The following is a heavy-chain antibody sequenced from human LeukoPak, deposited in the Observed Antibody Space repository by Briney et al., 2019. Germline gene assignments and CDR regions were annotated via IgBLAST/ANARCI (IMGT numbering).Heavy chain of an antibody. J-gene: IGHJ4*01. CDR3: ARGASRSFDS. CDR2: MNPNSGNT. CDR1: GYTFTTYE. V-gene: IGHV1-8*02. Sequence: ASVKVSCKASGYTFTTYEIHWVRQAPGQGLEWMGWMNPNSGNTAYVQKFQGRVTMTRTTSINTAYMELSGLRSADTAVYYCARGASRSFDSWGQGTLVTVSS.